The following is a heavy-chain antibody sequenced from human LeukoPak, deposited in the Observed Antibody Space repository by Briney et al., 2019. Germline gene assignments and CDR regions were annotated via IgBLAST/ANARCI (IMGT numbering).Heavy chain of an antibody. Sequence: KPSETLSLTCTVSGGSISSYYWSWIRQPAGKGLEWIGRIYTSGSTNYNPSLKSRVTMSVDTSKNQFSLKLSSVTAADTAVYYCAREDIVVVPAAIRADYYYYGMDVWGQGTTVTVSS. CDR2: IYTSGST. CDR3: AREDIVVVPAAIRADYYYYGMDV. V-gene: IGHV4-4*07. J-gene: IGHJ6*02. D-gene: IGHD2-2*02. CDR1: GGSISSYY.